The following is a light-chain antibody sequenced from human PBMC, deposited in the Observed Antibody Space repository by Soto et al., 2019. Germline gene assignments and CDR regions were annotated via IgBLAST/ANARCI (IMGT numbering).Light chain of an antibody. CDR3: QQYGGSPRT. CDR2: GAS. Sequence: EILLTQSPGTLSLSPGERATLSCRASQSINNNYLAWYQQKRGQAPRLLIYGASSRANGIPDRFSGSGSGTDFTLTISRLEPDDFAVYYCQQYGGSPRTFGQGTKVEIK. CDR1: QSINNNY. V-gene: IGKV3-20*01. J-gene: IGKJ1*01.